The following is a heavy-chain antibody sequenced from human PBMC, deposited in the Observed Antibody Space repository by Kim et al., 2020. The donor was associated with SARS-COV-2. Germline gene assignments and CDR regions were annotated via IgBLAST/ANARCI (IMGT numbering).Heavy chain of an antibody. D-gene: IGHD2-2*01. V-gene: IGHV3-30*18. CDR1: GFTFSSYG. J-gene: IGHJ4*02. CDR3: AKVDLAQPRLDY. Sequence: GGSLRLSCAASGFTFSSYGMHWVRQAPGKGLEWVAVISYDGSNKYYADSVKGRFTISRDNSKNTLYLQMNSLRAEDMAVYYCAKVDLAQPRLDYWGQGTLVTVSS. CDR2: ISYDGSNK.